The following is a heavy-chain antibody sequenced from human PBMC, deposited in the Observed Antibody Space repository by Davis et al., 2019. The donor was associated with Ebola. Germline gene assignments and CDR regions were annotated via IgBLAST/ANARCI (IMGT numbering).Heavy chain of an antibody. D-gene: IGHD4/OR15-4a*01. CDR1: GFPFSGYN. CDR2: INSNSYYI. CDR3: VRPMGAR. J-gene: IGHJ4*02. Sequence: GESLKTPCEASGFPFSGYNMGWVRQAPGKGLEWVSSINSNSYYIEYADSVKGRFTISRDNAKNSLYLQLNSLRVEDTAVYYCVRPMGARWGQGTLVTVSS. V-gene: IGHV3-21*01.